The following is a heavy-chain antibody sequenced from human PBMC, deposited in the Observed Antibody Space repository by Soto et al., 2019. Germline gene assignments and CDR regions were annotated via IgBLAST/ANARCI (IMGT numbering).Heavy chain of an antibody. D-gene: IGHD3-10*01. CDR1: GGSFSSGCYF. J-gene: IGHJ4*02. CDR2: IYYSGST. Sequence: SETLSLTCTVSGGSFSSGCYFWSWSRQHPGKGLEWIGYIYYSGSTYYNPSLKSRVTISVDTSKNQFSLKLDSVTAADTAVYFCARGSVIYYAFDYWGQGTLVTVSS. CDR3: ARGSVIYYAFDY. V-gene: IGHV4-31*03.